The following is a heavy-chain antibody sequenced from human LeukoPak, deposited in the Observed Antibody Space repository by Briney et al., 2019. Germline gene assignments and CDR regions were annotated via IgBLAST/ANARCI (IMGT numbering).Heavy chain of an antibody. CDR1: GGTFSSYA. J-gene: IGHJ4*02. V-gene: IGHV1-69*06. Sequence: SVKVSCKASGGTFSSYAISWVRQAPGQGLEWMGGIIPIFGTANYAQKFQGRVTITADKSTSTAYMELSSLRSEDTAVYYCARGLPGDYVWGSYRPTTYFDYWGQGTLVTVSS. CDR2: IIPIFGTA. D-gene: IGHD3-16*02. CDR3: ARGLPGDYVWGSYRPTTYFDY.